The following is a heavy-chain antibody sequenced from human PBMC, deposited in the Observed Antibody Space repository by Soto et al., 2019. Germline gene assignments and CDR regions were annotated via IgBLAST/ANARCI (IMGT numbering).Heavy chain of an antibody. Sequence: EVQLAESGGGLVQPGGTLRLSCVASGFRFDSYAMNWVRQAPGKGLEWVSYISPGGDRIYYAASLKGRITISRDKARMSLSLPTNILSDEDTAVYDCAQSAERAGWVVDFWGQGTLFTFAS. CDR1: GFRFDSYA. V-gene: IGHV3-48*03. D-gene: IGHD6-19*01. CDR3: AQSAERAGWVVDF. CDR2: ISPGGDRI. J-gene: IGHJ4*02.